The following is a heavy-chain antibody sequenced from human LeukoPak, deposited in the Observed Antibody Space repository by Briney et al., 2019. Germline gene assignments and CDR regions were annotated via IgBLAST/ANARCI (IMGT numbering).Heavy chain of an antibody. CDR1: GFTFSSYG. V-gene: IGHV3-33*01. Sequence: GGSLRLSCAASGFTFSSYGMHWVRQAPGKGLEWVAVIWYDGSNKYYADSVKGRFTISRDNSKNTLYLQMNSLRAEDTAVYYCARWGVDTAMVSRWYYFDYWGQGTLVTVSP. CDR2: IWYDGSNK. D-gene: IGHD5-18*01. CDR3: ARWGVDTAMVSRWYYFDY. J-gene: IGHJ4*02.